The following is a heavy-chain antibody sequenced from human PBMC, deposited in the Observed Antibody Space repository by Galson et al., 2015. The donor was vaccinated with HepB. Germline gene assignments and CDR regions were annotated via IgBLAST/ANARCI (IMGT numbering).Heavy chain of an antibody. V-gene: IGHV3-30*18. Sequence: SLRLSCAASGFTFSSYGMHWVRQAPGKGLEWVAVISYDGSNKYYADSVKGRFTISRDNSKNTLYLQMNSLRAEDTAVYYCAKESSIAAAGTLDYWGQGTLVTVSS. CDR3: AKESSIAAAGTLDY. J-gene: IGHJ4*02. CDR2: ISYDGSNK. CDR1: GFTFSSYG. D-gene: IGHD6-13*01.